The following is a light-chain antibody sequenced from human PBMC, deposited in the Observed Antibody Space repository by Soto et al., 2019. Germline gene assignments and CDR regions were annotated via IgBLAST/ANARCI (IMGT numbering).Light chain of an antibody. J-gene: IGKJ4*01. V-gene: IGKV3-20*01. Sequence: ENVLTQSPDTLSLSPGERGTLSCRASQSVAKNYLAWYQQKPGQAPRLLIYGASSRATGIPDRFSGTGSGTYFTLTISRLEPEDLAVYSCQPYATAPLTFGGGTKVEIK. CDR2: GAS. CDR3: QPYATAPLT. CDR1: QSVAKNY.